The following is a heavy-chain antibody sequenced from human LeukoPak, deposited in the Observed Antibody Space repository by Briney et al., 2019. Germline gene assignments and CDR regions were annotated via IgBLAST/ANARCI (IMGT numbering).Heavy chain of an antibody. Sequence: GRSLRLSCAASGFTFSSYAMHWVRQAPGKGLEWVAVISYDGSNKYYADSVKGRFTISRDNSKNTLYLQMNSLRAEDTAVYYCARERTRTSGRFKVGYYYYGMTSGAKGPRSPSPQ. V-gene: IGHV3-30*04. CDR1: GFTFSSYA. D-gene: IGHD1-26*01. J-gene: IGHJ6*04. CDR3: ARERTRTSGRFKVGYYYYGMTS. CDR2: ISYDGSNK.